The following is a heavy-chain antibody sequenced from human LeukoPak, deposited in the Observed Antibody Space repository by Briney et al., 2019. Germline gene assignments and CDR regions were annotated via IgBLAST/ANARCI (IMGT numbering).Heavy chain of an antibody. V-gene: IGHV1-69*06. CDR1: GCTFRSYA. D-gene: IGHD2-15*01. J-gene: IGHJ6*03. Sequence: SVKVSCKASGCTFRSYAISWLRQAPGQRLEWMGGIIPIFCTSNYAQKFQGRVTITADKSQSTAYMELSSLRSEDTAVYYCSRDGLPAGYYYYMDVWGKGTTVTISS. CDR3: SRDGLPAGYYYYMDV. CDR2: IIPIFCTS.